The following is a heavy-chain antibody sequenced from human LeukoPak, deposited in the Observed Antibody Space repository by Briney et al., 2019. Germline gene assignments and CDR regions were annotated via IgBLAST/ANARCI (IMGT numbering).Heavy chain of an antibody. CDR3: ARGTGVLRFLEFDP. V-gene: IGHV4-34*01. Sequence: SSETLSLTCAVYGGSFSGYYWSWIRQPPGKGLEWIGEINHSGSTNYNPSLKSRVTISVDTSKNQFSLKLSSVTAADTAVYYCARGTGVLRFLEFDPWGQGTLVTVSS. J-gene: IGHJ5*02. CDR2: INHSGST. D-gene: IGHD3-3*01. CDR1: GGSFSGYY.